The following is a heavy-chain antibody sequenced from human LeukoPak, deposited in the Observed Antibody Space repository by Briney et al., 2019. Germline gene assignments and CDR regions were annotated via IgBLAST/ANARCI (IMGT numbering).Heavy chain of an antibody. D-gene: IGHD1-26*01. Sequence: ASVKVSCKASGYTFTSCGISWVRQAPGQGLEWMGWISAYNGNTNYAQKLQGRVTMTTDTSTSTAYMELRSLRSDDTAVYYCARTRSGSSYYYYYMDVWGKGTTVTVSS. CDR3: ARTRSGSSYYYYYMDV. CDR1: GYTFTSCG. J-gene: IGHJ6*03. V-gene: IGHV1-18*01. CDR2: ISAYNGNT.